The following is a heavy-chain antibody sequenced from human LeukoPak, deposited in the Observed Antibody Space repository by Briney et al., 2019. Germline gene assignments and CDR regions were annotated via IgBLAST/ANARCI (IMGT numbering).Heavy chain of an antibody. CDR3: ARDRSDRLAVAGTSAFDY. Sequence: PGGSLRLSCAASGFSVSNKYMSWVRQAPGKGLEWVSVIYTGGDTFYADSVRGRFTISRDNAKNSLYLQMNSLRAEDTAVYYCARDRSDRLAVAGTSAFDYWGQGTLVTVSS. J-gene: IGHJ4*02. CDR2: IYTGGDT. CDR1: GFSVSNKY. V-gene: IGHV3-53*01. D-gene: IGHD6-19*01.